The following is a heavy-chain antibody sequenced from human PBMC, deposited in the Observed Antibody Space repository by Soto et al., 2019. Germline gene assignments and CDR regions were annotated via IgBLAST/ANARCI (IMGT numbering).Heavy chain of an antibody. V-gene: IGHV1-18*01. CDR3: ARVGPTYYDILTGYSPDFDD. Sequence: ASVKVSCKASGYTFTSYGISWVRQAPGQGLEWMGWISAYNGNTNYAQKLQGRVTMTTDTSTSTAYMELRSLRSDDTAVYYCARVGPTYYDILTGYSPDFDDWGQGTLVTVSS. CDR2: ISAYNGNT. CDR1: GYTFTSYG. J-gene: IGHJ4*02. D-gene: IGHD3-9*01.